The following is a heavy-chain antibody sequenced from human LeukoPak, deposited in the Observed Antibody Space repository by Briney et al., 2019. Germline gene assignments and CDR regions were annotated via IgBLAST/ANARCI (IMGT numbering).Heavy chain of an antibody. CDR1: GYSFTSYW. CDR2: IYPGDSDT. D-gene: IGHD5-24*01. Sequence: GESLKISCKGSGYSFTSYWIGWVRQMPGKGLEWMGIIYPGDSDTRYSPSFQGQVTISADKSISTAYLQWSSLKASDTVMYYCARHFSRDGYNNYFDYWGQGTLVTVSS. V-gene: IGHV5-51*01. J-gene: IGHJ4*02. CDR3: ARHFSRDGYNNYFDY.